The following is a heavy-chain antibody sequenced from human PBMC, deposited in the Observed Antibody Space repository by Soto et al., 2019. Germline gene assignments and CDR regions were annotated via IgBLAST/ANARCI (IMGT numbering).Heavy chain of an antibody. CDR1: GGSISSSNW. D-gene: IGHD3-22*01. J-gene: IGHJ4*02. CDR2: IYHSGST. V-gene: IGHV4-4*02. CDR3: ARVDSSGYSDFDY. Sequence: SETLSLTCAVSGGSISSSNWWSWVRQPPGKGLEWIGEIYHSGSTNYNPSLKSRVTISVDKSKNQFSLKLSSVTAADTAVYYCARVDSSGYSDFDYWGQGTLVPVSS.